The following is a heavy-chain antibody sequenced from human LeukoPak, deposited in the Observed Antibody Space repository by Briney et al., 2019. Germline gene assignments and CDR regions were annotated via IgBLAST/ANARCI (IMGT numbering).Heavy chain of an antibody. D-gene: IGHD3-22*01. CDR2: IIPILGIA. CDR1: GGTFSSYT. Sequence: SVKVSCKSSGGTFSSYTISWVRQAPGQGLEWMGRIIPILGIANYAQKFQGRVTITPDKSTSTASMELSSLRSEDTAVYYCARVGVDSSGYYRPNYYYYYGMDVWGQGTTVTVSS. CDR3: ARVGVDSSGYYRPNYYYYYGMDV. V-gene: IGHV1-69*02. J-gene: IGHJ6*02.